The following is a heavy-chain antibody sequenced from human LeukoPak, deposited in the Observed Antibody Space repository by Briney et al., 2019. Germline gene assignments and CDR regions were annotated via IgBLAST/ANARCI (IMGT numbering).Heavy chain of an antibody. CDR3: ARQGRYYYYYMDV. V-gene: IGHV4-38-2*02. Sequence: SETLSLTCTVSGYSISSGYYWGWIRQPPGKGLEWIGSIYHSGSTYYNPSLKSRVTISVDTSKNQFSLKLSSVTAADTAVYYCARQGRYYYYYMDVWGKGTTVTISS. CDR1: GYSISSGYY. CDR2: IYHSGST. J-gene: IGHJ6*03.